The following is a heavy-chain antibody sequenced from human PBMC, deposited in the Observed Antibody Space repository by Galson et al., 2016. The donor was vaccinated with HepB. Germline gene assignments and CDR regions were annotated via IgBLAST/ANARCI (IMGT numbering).Heavy chain of an antibody. V-gene: IGHV4-59*01. Sequence: ETLSLTCTVSGGSTRGSYWTWIRQPPGKGLEWIGYMYDSGTTNYNPALKSRVTISIETSKNQFSLKLSSVTAADTALYFCARGKRGSRGYDEAIDSWGQGSLVTVSS. J-gene: IGHJ4*02. CDR1: GGSTRGSY. CDR3: ARGKRGSRGYDEAIDS. CDR2: MYDSGTT. D-gene: IGHD5-12*01.